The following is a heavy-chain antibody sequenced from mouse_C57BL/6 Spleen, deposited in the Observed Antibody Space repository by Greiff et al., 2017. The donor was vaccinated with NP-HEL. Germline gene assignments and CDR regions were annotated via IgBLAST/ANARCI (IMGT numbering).Heavy chain of an antibody. Sequence: EVKLVESGGGLVQPGGSLKLSCAASGFTFSDYGMAWVRQAPRKGPEWVAFISNLAYSIYYADTVTGRFTISRENAKNTLYLEMSSLRSEDTAMYYCARHASDYGSVYYAMDYWGQGTSVTVSS. D-gene: IGHD1-1*01. V-gene: IGHV5-15*01. J-gene: IGHJ4*01. CDR3: ARHASDYGSVYYAMDY. CDR2: ISNLAYSI. CDR1: GFTFSDYG.